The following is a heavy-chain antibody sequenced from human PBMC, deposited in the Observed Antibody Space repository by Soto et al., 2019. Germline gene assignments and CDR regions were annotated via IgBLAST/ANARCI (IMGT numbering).Heavy chain of an antibody. CDR2: IYYSGST. V-gene: IGHV4-59*01. J-gene: IGHJ2*01. Sequence: QVQLQESGPGLVKPSETLSLTCTVSGGSISSYYWSWIRQPPGKGLEWIGYIYYSGSTNYNPSLKSRVTISVDTSKNQFSLKLSSVTAADTAMYYCAGTGDSSGWFYWYFDLWGRGTLVTVSS. CDR3: AGTGDSSGWFYWYFDL. CDR1: GGSISSYY. D-gene: IGHD6-19*01.